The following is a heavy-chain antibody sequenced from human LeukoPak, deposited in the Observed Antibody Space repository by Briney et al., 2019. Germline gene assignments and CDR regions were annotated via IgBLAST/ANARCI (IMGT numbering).Heavy chain of an antibody. J-gene: IGHJ4*02. Sequence: RASVKVSCKASGGTFSSYAISWVRQAPGQGLEWMGGIISIFGSANYAQKFQGRVTITADESTSTAYMELSSLRPEDTAVYYCASPRSLGYCSSTSCYALFDYWGQGTLVAVPS. CDR3: ASPRSLGYCSSTSCYALFDY. CDR2: IISIFGSA. V-gene: IGHV1-69*13. CDR1: GGTFSSYA. D-gene: IGHD2-2*01.